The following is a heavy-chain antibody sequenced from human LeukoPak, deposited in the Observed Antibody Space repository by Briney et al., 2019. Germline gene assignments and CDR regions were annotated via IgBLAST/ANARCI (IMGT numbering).Heavy chain of an antibody. CDR3: ARVGYYDSSGYYWFDP. Sequence: SETLSLTCTVSGGSISSSSYYWGWIRQPPGKGLEWIGSIYYSGTTYYNPSLKSRVTVSADTSKNQFSLKLTSVTAADTAVYYCARVGYYDSSGYYWFDPWGQGTLVTVSS. D-gene: IGHD3-22*01. CDR2: IYYSGTT. CDR1: GGSISSSSYY. J-gene: IGHJ5*02. V-gene: IGHV4-39*01.